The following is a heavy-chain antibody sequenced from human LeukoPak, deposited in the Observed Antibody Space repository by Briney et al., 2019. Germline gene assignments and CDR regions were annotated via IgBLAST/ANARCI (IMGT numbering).Heavy chain of an antibody. J-gene: IGHJ4*02. CDR2: IIPIFGTA. V-gene: IGHV1-69*13. CDR1: GGTFSSYA. D-gene: IGHD3-16*01. CDR3: ASNSAPLMITFGGVSYGTFDY. Sequence: SVKVSCKASGGTFSSYAISWVRQAPGQGLEWMGGIIPIFGTANYAQKFQGRVTITADESTSTAYMELSSLRSEDTAVYYCASNSAPLMITFGGVSYGTFDYWGQGTPVTVSS.